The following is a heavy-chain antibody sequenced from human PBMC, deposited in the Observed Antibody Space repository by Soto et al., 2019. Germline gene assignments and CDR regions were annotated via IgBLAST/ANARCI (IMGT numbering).Heavy chain of an antibody. CDR2: INAGNGNT. J-gene: IGHJ4*02. D-gene: IGHD2-15*01. Sequence: QVQLVQSGAEVKKPGASVKVSCKASGYTFTSYAMHWVRQAPGQRLEWMGWINAGNGNTKYSQKFQGRVTIPRDTAASKAYMELSSRVSEDTAVYYCARGWIYCSGGSCITAYYFYYWGQVTLVTVSS. CDR3: ARGWIYCSGGSCITAYYFYY. V-gene: IGHV1-3*01. CDR1: GYTFTSYA.